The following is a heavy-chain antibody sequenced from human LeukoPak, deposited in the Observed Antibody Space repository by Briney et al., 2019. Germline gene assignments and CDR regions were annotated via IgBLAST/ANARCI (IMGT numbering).Heavy chain of an antibody. J-gene: IGHJ4*02. CDR3: VRGTGY. V-gene: IGHV3-64D*06. CDR1: GFTFSTYV. Sequence: PGGSLRLSCSVSGFTFSTYVMHWVRQAPGKGLEYVSAISSNGDNTYYADSVKGRFTISRDNSKNTLYLQMSSLRADDTAAYYCVRGTGYWGQGTLVTVSS. CDR2: ISSNGDNT.